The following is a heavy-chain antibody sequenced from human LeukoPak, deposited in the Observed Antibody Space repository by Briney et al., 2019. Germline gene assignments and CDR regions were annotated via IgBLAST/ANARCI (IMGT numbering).Heavy chain of an antibody. D-gene: IGHD1/OR15-1a*01. CDR3: ARRQQEDFDY. CDR1: GGSITSSSYY. V-gene: IGHV4-39*01. CDR2: IYYTGST. Sequence: SETLSLTCTVSGGSITSSSYYWGWIRQPPGKGPEWIGSIYYTGSTNYNPSLKSRVTISLDTSKNQFSLKLTSVTAADTAVYYCARRQQEDFDYWGQGTLVTVSS. J-gene: IGHJ4*02.